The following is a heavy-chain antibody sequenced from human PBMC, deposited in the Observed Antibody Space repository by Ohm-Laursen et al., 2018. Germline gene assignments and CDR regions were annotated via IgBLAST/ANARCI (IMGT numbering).Heavy chain of an antibody. CDR3: ARAGAIMVSFDY. Sequence: TLSLTCTVSGGSISSSSYYWGWIRQPAGKGLEWIGRIYTSGSTNYNPSLKSRVTMSVDTSKNQFSLKLSSVTAADTAVYYCARAGAIMVSFDYWGQGTLVTVSS. CDR1: GGSISSSSYY. V-gene: IGHV4-61*02. D-gene: IGHD3/OR15-3a*01. J-gene: IGHJ4*02. CDR2: IYTSGST.